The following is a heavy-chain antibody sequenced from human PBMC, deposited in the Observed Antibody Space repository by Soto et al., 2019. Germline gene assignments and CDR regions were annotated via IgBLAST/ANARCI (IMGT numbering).Heavy chain of an antibody. D-gene: IGHD3-9*01. CDR2: INPNGGST. J-gene: IGHJ4*02. CDR3: ATYSILTGYYGY. Sequence: ASVTVSCKASGYIFIKYYIHWVRQAPGQGLEWIGIINPNGGSTNYAQKFRGRVTISVDTSKNQFSLKLSSVTAADTAVYYCATYSILTGYYGYWGQGTLVTVSS. V-gene: IGHV1-46*01. CDR1: GYIFIKYY.